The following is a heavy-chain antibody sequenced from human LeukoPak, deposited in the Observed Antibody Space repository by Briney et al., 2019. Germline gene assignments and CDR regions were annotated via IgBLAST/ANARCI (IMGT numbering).Heavy chain of an antibody. V-gene: IGHV3-23*01. CDR2: ISGSGGST. J-gene: IGHJ4*02. Sequence: GGSLRLSCAASGFNFSSYAMSWVRQAPGQGLEWVSAISGSGGSTYYADSVKGRFTISRDNSKNTLYLQMNSLRAEDTAVYYCAKPVVAGTGDYWGQGTLVTVSS. CDR3: AKPVVAGTGDY. D-gene: IGHD6-19*01. CDR1: GFNFSSYA.